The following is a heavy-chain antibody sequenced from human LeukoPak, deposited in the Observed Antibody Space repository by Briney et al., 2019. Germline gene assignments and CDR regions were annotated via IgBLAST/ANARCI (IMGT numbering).Heavy chain of an antibody. CDR3: ARHERDASLDHALDI. D-gene: IGHD5-24*01. Sequence: SETLSLTCTVSGGSISNYYWSWIRQAPGKGLEWIGYIYSSGTTSYNPSLKSRVTILVDTSTNQFSLRLTSVTAADTAVYYCARHERDASLDHALDIWGRGTMVTVSS. CDR2: IYSSGTT. CDR1: GGSISNYY. V-gene: IGHV4-59*08. J-gene: IGHJ3*02.